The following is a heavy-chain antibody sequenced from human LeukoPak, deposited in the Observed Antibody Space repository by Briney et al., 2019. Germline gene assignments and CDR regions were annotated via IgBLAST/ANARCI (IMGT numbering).Heavy chain of an antibody. CDR3: ATNLFQQQLVRSGAFDI. V-gene: IGHV1-24*01. J-gene: IGHJ3*02. Sequence: ASVKVSCKVSGYTLTELSMHWVRQAPGKGLEWMGGFDPEDGETIYAQKFQGRVTMTEDTSTDTAYMELSSLRSEDTAVYYCATNLFQQQLVRSGAFDIWGQGTVVTVSS. CDR1: GYTLTELS. D-gene: IGHD6-13*01. CDR2: FDPEDGET.